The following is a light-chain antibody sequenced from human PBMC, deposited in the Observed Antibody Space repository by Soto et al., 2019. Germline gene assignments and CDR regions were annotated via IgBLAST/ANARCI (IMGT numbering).Light chain of an antibody. CDR3: QSYDSSLSGWL. CDR1: SSNIGAGYN. CDR2: GDS. Sequence: QPVLTQPPSVSGAPGQTVTISCTGSSSNIGAGYNLHWYQQVPGTAPKLLIYGDSNRPSGGPDRFSGSKSGTSASLAITGLQAQDEADYYCQSYDSSLSGWLFGGGTKLTVL. J-gene: IGLJ3*02. V-gene: IGLV1-40*01.